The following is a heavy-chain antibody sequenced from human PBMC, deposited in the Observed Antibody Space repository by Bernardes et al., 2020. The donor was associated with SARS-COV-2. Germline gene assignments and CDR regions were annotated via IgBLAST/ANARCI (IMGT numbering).Heavy chain of an antibody. CDR3: AKGRGNRSSGWGRYYYAMDV. Sequence: SETLSLTCAVSGESFPDYYWSWIRQPPGKGLEWIGQINHSGSTNYNPSLKSRVTISVDTSKNQISLKVNSVTAADTAVYFCAKGRGNRSSGWGRYYYAMDVWGQGTTVTVS. V-gene: IGHV4-34*01. CDR2: INHSGST. CDR1: GESFPDYY. D-gene: IGHD6-19*01. J-gene: IGHJ6*02.